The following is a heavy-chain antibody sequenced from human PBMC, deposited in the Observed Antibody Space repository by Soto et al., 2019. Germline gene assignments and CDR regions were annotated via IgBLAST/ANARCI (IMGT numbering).Heavy chain of an antibody. D-gene: IGHD3-16*01. V-gene: IGHV1-69*12. CDR3: ARVPDGGDGYTPYYFDY. Sequence: QVQLVQSGAEVKKPGSSVKVSCKASGGTFSSYAISWVRQAPGQGLEWMGGIVPIFGTANYAQKFQGRVTITADESTSTAYMELSSLRTEDTAVYDCARVPDGGDGYTPYYFDYWGQGTLVTVSS. J-gene: IGHJ4*02. CDR1: GGTFSSYA. CDR2: IVPIFGTA.